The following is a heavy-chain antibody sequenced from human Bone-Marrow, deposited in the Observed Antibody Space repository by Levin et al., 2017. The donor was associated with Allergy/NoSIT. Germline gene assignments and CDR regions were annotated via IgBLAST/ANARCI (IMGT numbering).Heavy chain of an antibody. J-gene: IGHJ4*02. V-gene: IGHV3-21*01. D-gene: IGHD3-10*01. Sequence: PGGSLRLSCAASGFNFRTYTMYWVRQAPGKGLQWVSSISGDSNYIFDADSVRGRFIVSRDNAKNSVSLQMNSLRVEDTAVYYCARAPGAEYYFDSWGQGTVVTVSS. CDR3: ARAPGAEYYFDS. CDR2: ISGDSNYI. CDR1: GFNFRTYT.